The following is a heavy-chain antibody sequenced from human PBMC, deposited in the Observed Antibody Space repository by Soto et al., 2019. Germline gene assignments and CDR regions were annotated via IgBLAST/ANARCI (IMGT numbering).Heavy chain of an antibody. Sequence: QVQLVQSGAEVKKPGSSVKVSCKSSGGTYSPYTINWVRQAPGQGLEWMGRISPFLGVTNYGLKSQARVTITADKATNTAYMELRGLRFEDTAVYYCAGDWESSVSTWSCVGLWGRGTLVTVSS. J-gene: IGHJ4*02. D-gene: IGHD3-16*01. CDR1: GGTYSPYT. CDR2: ISPFLGVT. V-gene: IGHV1-69*08. CDR3: AGDWESSVSTWSCVGL.